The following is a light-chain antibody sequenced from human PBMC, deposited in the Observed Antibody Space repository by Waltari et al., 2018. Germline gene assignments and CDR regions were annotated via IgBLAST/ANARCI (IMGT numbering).Light chain of an antibody. J-gene: IGLJ3*02. Sequence: QSALTQPASVSGSPGQSITIPCTGPSSDVGNYDLISWYQQHPTKAPKLIIYEGNKRPSGVSNRFSGSTSGNTASLTISGLQAEDEADYFCCSYAGSATFAVFGGGTKLTVL. CDR3: CSYAGSATFAV. V-gene: IGLV2-23*03. CDR2: EGN. CDR1: SSDVGNYDL.